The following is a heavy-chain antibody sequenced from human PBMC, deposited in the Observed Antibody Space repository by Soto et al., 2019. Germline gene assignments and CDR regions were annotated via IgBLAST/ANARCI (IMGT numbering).Heavy chain of an antibody. CDR3: AKTGRRGLSSSDY. D-gene: IGHD3-10*01. Sequence: QVQLVESGGGVVQPGRSLRLSCAASGFTFSGYDMHWVRQAPGKGLEWVAAVSYDGSNEYYADSVKGRFTISRDNSNSTLYLQMNSLRPEDTALYYCAKTGRRGLSSSDYWGQGTLVTVSS. CDR2: VSYDGSNE. CDR1: GFTFSGYD. V-gene: IGHV3-30*18. J-gene: IGHJ4*02.